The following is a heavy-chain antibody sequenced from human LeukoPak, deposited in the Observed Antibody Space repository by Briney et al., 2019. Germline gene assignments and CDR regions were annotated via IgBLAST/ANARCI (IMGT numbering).Heavy chain of an antibody. V-gene: IGHV1-69*13. CDR3: ARPHSGYYDSSGYYGYYGMDV. CDR2: IIPIFGTA. Sequence: SVKVSCKASGYTFTSYGISWVRQAPGQGLEWMGGIIPIFGTANYAQKFQGRVTITADESTSTAYMELSSLRSEDTAVYYCARPHSGYYDSSGYYGYYGMDVWGQGTTVTVSS. CDR1: GYTFTSYG. D-gene: IGHD3-22*01. J-gene: IGHJ6*02.